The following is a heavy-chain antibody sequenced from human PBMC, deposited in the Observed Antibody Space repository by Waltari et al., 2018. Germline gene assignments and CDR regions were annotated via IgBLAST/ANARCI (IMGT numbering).Heavy chain of an antibody. V-gene: IGHV3-66*02. CDR3: GKGAPHASGTYYPDY. Sequence: EVQLVESGGGLVQPGGSLRLSCVASELTVGNNSMTWVRQAPGQGLEWVSVIYSGGDTYYKDSVKGRFTISRDGSKNTLFLQMNSLRVEDTAVYYCGKGAPHASGTYYPDYWGHGTLVTVSS. CDR1: ELTVGNNS. J-gene: IGHJ4*01. D-gene: IGHD3-10*01. CDR2: IYSGGDT.